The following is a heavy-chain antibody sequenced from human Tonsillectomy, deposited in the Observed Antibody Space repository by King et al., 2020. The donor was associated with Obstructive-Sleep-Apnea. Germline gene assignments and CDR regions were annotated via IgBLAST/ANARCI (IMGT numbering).Heavy chain of an antibody. Sequence: VQLQESGPGLVKPSETLSLICTVSGGSISSYYWSWIRQSPGKGLEWIGHIYYSGNTNYNPSLKSRVAISVDTSNNQFSLSLASVSAADTAVYYCAREGDYGETDYWGQGTQVTVSS. D-gene: IGHD4-17*01. CDR1: GGSISSYY. CDR2: IYYSGNT. V-gene: IGHV4-59*01. CDR3: AREGDYGETDY. J-gene: IGHJ4*02.